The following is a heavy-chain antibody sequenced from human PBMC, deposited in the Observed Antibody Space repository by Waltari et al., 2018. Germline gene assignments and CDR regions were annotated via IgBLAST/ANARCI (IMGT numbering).Heavy chain of an antibody. CDR1: GGSLSGYH. J-gene: IGHJ6*03. CDR3: ARVFGYYCYYMHV. D-gene: IGHD3-3*01. V-gene: IGHV4-34*02. CDR2: INDSGRT. Sequence: QVQLQQWGAGLLKPSETLSLTCDVSGGSLSGYHWTWIRQPPGKGLEWIGEINDSGRTPYNPSLVSRVTVSIDTANNQFSLRVGSVTAADTAVYYCARVFGYYCYYMHVWGKGTTVTISS.